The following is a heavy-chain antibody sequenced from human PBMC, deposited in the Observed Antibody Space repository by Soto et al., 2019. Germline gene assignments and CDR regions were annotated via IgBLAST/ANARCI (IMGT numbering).Heavy chain of an antibody. V-gene: IGHV3-74*01. J-gene: IGHJ4*02. CDR1: GFTISSYW. CDR2: IKSDGRGT. D-gene: IGHD3-10*01. CDR3: TRGRDFYGSGIVDY. Sequence: EVYLVESGGGLVQPGGSLRLSCAASGFTISSYWMHWVRQAPGKGPVWLSGIKSDGRGTNYADSVKGRFSISRDNAKNTVFLQMNSLRVEDTAVYYCTRGRDFYGSGIVDYWGQGILVTVAS.